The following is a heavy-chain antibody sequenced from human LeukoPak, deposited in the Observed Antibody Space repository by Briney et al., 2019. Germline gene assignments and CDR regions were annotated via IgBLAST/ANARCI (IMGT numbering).Heavy chain of an antibody. CDR2: ISYDGSNK. CDR1: GFTFSSYA. V-gene: IGHV3-30*04. J-gene: IGHJ4*02. CDR3: ARGSSRTTGLEFDY. Sequence: SGGSLRLSCAASGFTFSSYAMHWVRQAPGKGLEWVAVISYDGSNKYYADSVKGRFTISRDNSKNTLYLQMNSLRAEDTAVYYCARGSSRTTGLEFDYWGQGTLVTVSS. D-gene: IGHD2-2*01.